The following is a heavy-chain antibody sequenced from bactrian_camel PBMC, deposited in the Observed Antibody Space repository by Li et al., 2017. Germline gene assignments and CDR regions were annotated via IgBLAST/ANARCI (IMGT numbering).Heavy chain of an antibody. CDR3: AVDLRISGGCSAHTPPVLGN. J-gene: IGHJ4*01. D-gene: IGHD7*01. Sequence: HVQLVESGGGLVDIGGSVTLSCQASEVTSEVTSSHYCMGWFRQAPGKERDGVAAVDGAGYTNYARSVRGRFTISKDNAKNTLYLAMDDLKPEDTAMYYCAVDLRISGGCSAHTPPVLGNRGQGTQVTVS. V-gene: IGHV3S53*01. CDR1: EVTSEVTSSHYC. CDR2: VDGAGYT.